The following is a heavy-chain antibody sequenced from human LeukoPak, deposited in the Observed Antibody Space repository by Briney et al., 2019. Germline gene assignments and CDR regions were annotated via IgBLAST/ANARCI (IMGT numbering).Heavy chain of an antibody. CDR3: ARDDEGPTD. Sequence: PGGSLRLSCAASGFTFRTYWMSWVRQAPGKGLEWVANIKQDGSEEYYVDSVKGRFTIFRDNAKDSLYLQMHSLRVEDTAVYYCARDDEGPTDLGQGTLVTVSS. J-gene: IGHJ4*02. CDR1: GFTFRTYW. CDR2: IKQDGSEE. V-gene: IGHV3-7*01.